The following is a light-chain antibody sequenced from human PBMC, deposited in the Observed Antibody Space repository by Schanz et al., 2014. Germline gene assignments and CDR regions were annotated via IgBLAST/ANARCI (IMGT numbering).Light chain of an antibody. CDR1: QSVNIN. CDR3: QQYGTSPFT. V-gene: IGKV3-20*01. Sequence: EIVLTQSPATLSVSPGERATLSCRASQSVNINLAWYQQKPGQAPRLLIFGASSRATGVPDRFSASGSGTDFTLTITRLEPEDFAVYYCQQYGTSPFTFGPGTKVDIK. J-gene: IGKJ3*01. CDR2: GAS.